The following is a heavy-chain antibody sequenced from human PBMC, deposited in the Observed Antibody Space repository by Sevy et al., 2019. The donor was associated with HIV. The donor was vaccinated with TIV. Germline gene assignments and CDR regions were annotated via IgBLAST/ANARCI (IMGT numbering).Heavy chain of an antibody. J-gene: IGHJ4*02. D-gene: IGHD5-18*01. CDR3: ARDGGAYTYGTGKY. CDR1: RFTFSTYA. Sequence: GGSVRLSCAASRFTFSTYAMHWVRQAPGKGLEWVSVISYDGNIKYYADSVKGRFTISRDDSKNTLYLQMNSLRAEDTAVYYCARDGGAYTYGTGKYWGQGTLVTVSS. V-gene: IGHV3-30-3*01. CDR2: ISYDGNIK.